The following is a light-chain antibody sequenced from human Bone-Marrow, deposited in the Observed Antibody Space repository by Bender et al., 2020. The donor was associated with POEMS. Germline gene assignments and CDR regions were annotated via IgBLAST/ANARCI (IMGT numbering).Light chain of an antibody. CDR3: QVWDRTGNQVI. CDR2: DDI. CDR1: NLAFKS. J-gene: IGLJ2*01. V-gene: IGLV3-21*03. Sequence: SSVLTQPPSVSVSPGKTASITCGGNNLAFKSVHWYQQKPGQAPVLVVYDDIDRPSGIPERFSGSKPGSTATLTISRVEAGDEADFYCQVWDRTGNQVIFGGGTKLTVL.